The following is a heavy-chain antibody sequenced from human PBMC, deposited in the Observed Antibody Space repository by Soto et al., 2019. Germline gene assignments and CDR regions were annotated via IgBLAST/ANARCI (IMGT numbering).Heavy chain of an antibody. D-gene: IGHD2-8*01. Sequence: SETLSLTCAVYGGSFSGYYWSWIRQPPGKGLEWIGEINHSGSTNYNPSLKSRVTKSEDTSKNQFSLKLSSVTAADTAVYYCARVREDIVLTGIDYWGQGTLVTVSS. CDR3: ARVREDIVLTGIDY. CDR2: INHSGST. V-gene: IGHV4-34*01. CDR1: GGSFSGYY. J-gene: IGHJ4*02.